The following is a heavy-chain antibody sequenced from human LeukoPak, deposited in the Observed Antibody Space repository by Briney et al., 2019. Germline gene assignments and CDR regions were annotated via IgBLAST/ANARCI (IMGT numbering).Heavy chain of an antibody. Sequence: AASVTVSCKASGGTFSIYAINWVRQATGQGLEWMGWMNPNSGNTGYAQKFQGRVTMTRNTSISTAYMELSSLRSEDTAVYYCARGPRFLEWLPYYYYYYGMDVWGQGTTVTVSS. J-gene: IGHJ6*02. CDR2: MNPNSGNT. CDR3: ARGPRFLEWLPYYYYYYGMDV. D-gene: IGHD3-3*01. CDR1: GGTFSIYA. V-gene: IGHV1-8*02.